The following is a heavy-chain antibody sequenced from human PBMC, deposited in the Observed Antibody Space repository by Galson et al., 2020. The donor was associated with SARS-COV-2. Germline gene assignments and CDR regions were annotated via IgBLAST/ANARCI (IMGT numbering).Heavy chain of an antibody. CDR1: GFTFSSYG. Sequence: TGGSLRLSCAASGFTFSSYGMHCVRQAPGKGLEWVAVISYDGSNKYYADSVKGRFTISRDNSKNTLYLQMNSLRAEDTAVYYCAKDHPYYYDSSGYYTSYFDYWGQGTLVTVSS. D-gene: IGHD3-22*01. CDR2: ISYDGSNK. J-gene: IGHJ4*02. V-gene: IGHV3-30*18. CDR3: AKDHPYYYDSSGYYTSYFDY.